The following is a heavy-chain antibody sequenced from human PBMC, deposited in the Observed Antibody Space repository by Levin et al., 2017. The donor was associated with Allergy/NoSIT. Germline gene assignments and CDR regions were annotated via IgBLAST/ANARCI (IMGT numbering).Heavy chain of an antibody. CDR3: ARGVGELPNPRVLRYFDWSDSLYYFDY. Sequence: GGSLRLSCAASGFTFSSYSMNWVRQAPGKGLEWVSSISSSSSYIYYADSVKGRFTISRDNAKNSLYLQMNSLRAEDTAVYYCARGVGELPNPRVLRYFDWSDSLYYFDYWGQGTLVTVSS. CDR2: ISSSSSYI. V-gene: IGHV3-21*01. CDR1: GFTFSSYS. J-gene: IGHJ4*02. D-gene: IGHD3-9*01.